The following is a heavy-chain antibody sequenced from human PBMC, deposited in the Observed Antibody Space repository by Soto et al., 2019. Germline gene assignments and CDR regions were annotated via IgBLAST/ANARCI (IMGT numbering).Heavy chain of an antibody. CDR2: INHSGST. CDR3: ARELAYCGGDCYSLFYYYYYGMDV. Sequence: SETLSLTCSVYGGSFSGYYWSWIRQPPGKGLEWIGEINHSGSTNYNPSLKSRVTISVDTSKNQFSLKLSSVTAADTAVYYCARELAYCGGDCYSLFYYYYYGMDVWGQGTTVTVSS. J-gene: IGHJ6*02. CDR1: GGSFSGYY. D-gene: IGHD2-21*02. V-gene: IGHV4-34*01.